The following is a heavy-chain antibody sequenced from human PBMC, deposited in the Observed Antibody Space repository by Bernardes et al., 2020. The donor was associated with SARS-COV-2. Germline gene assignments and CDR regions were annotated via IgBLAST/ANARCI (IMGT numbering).Heavy chain of an antibody. CDR3: AKANYDFWSGYGGLYYFDY. CDR2: ISYDGSNK. Sequence: VGSLSLSCAASGFTFSNYGMHWVRQAPGQGLEWVAIISYDGSNKYYADSVKGRFTISRDNSKNTLYLQMNSLRAEDTAVYYCAKANYDFWSGYGGLYYFDYWGQGTLVTVSS. D-gene: IGHD3-3*01. V-gene: IGHV3-30*18. J-gene: IGHJ4*02. CDR1: GFTFSNYG.